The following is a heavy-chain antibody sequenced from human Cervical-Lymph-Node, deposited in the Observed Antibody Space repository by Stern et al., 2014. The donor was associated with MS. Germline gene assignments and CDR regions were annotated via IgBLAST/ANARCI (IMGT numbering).Heavy chain of an antibody. V-gene: IGHV5-51*01. CDR3: ARQPTAGASDV. J-gene: IGHJ4*02. Sequence: VQLVQSGAELIRPGESLKISCKGSGYKFSIYWIAWVRQMPGKGLEWMGIIYPGDSETRYSPSFQGQVTLSADQSTSTAYLHWSSLNAADTAMYFCARQPTAGASDVWGQGTLVTVSS. CDR2: IYPGDSET. D-gene: IGHD2-21*02. CDR1: GYKFSIYW.